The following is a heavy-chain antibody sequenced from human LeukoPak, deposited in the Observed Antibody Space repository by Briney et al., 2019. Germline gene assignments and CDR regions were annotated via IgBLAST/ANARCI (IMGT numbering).Heavy chain of an antibody. V-gene: IGHV3-33*01. CDR3: AREGVGRDGYSYDAFDI. CDR2: IWYDGSNK. Sequence: GGSLRLSCAASGFTFSSYGMHWVRQAPGKGLGWVAVIWYDGSNKYYADSVKGRFTISRDNSKNTLYLQMNSLRAEDTAVYYCAREGVGRDGYSYDAFDIWGQGTMVTVSS. CDR1: GFTFSSYG. D-gene: IGHD5-24*01. J-gene: IGHJ3*02.